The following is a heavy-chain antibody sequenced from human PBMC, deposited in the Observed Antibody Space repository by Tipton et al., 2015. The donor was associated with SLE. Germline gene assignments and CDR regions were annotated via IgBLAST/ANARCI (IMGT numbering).Heavy chain of an antibody. Sequence: SLRLSCAASGFTFSAYAMHWVRQTPGKGLEYVSVISSDGITTYYANSVKGRFTISGDNSKNTLYLQMGSLRGEDMAVYYCAREKRPNTDDAFDIWGQGTMVTVSS. CDR3: AREKRPNTDDAFDI. V-gene: IGHV3-64*01. D-gene: IGHD2-8*01. CDR1: GFTFSAYA. CDR2: ISSDGITT. J-gene: IGHJ3*02.